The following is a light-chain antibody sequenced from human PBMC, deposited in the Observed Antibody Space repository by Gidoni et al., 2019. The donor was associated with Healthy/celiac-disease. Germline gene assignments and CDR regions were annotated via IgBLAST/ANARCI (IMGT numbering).Light chain of an antibody. Sequence: SYVLTQPPSVSVAPGKTARITCGGNNSGSKSVHWYQQKPGPAPVLVIYYDSDRPSGIPERFSGSNSGNTATLTISRVEAGDEADYYCQVWDSSSDHRVFGTGTKVTVL. CDR3: QVWDSSSDHRV. V-gene: IGLV3-21*04. J-gene: IGLJ1*01. CDR1: NSGSKS. CDR2: YDS.